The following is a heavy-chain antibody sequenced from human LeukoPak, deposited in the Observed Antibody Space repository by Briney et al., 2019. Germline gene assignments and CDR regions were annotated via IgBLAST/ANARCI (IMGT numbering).Heavy chain of an antibody. Sequence: SETLSLTCTVSGDSISSYYWSWIRQPAGKGLEWIGRIYTSGSTNYNPSLKSRVTMSVDTSKNQFSLKLSSVTAADTAVYYCARERDRYSYGYYFDYWGQGTLVTVSS. D-gene: IGHD5-18*01. J-gene: IGHJ4*02. CDR1: GDSISSYY. CDR3: ARERDRYSYGYYFDY. V-gene: IGHV4-4*07. CDR2: IYTSGST.